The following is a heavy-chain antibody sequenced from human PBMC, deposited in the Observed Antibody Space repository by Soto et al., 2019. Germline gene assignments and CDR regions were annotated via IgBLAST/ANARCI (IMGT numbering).Heavy chain of an antibody. J-gene: IGHJ4*02. Sequence: ASVKVSCTASGGTFSSYGISWVRQAPGHGLEWMGWISAYNGNTNYAQKLQGRVTMTTDTSTSTAYMELRSLRSGDTAVYYCAREGYSSSWYSVYWGQGTLVTVSS. V-gene: IGHV1-18*01. CDR1: GGTFSSYG. CDR2: ISAYNGNT. CDR3: AREGYSSSWYSVY. D-gene: IGHD6-13*01.